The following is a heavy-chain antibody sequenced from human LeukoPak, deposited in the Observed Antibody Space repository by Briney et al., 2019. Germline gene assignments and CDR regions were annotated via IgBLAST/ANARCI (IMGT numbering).Heavy chain of an antibody. D-gene: IGHD2-21*01. V-gene: IGHV4-30-4*08. Sequence: MSSETPSLTCTVSGGSISSSDYYWSWIRQPPGKGLEWIGYIYYSGRTYYNPSLKSRVTISVDTSKNQFSLKLSSVPAADTAVYYCARAKTLVGIATGVGYFDLGGRGALDIVS. CDR1: GGSISSSDYY. J-gene: IGHJ2*01. CDR3: ARAKTLVGIATGVGYFDL. CDR2: IYYSGRT.